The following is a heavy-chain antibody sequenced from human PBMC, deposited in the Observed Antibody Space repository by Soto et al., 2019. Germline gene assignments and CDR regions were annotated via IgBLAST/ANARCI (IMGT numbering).Heavy chain of an antibody. V-gene: IGHV4-4*07. Sequence: PSETLSLTCTVSGGSISSYYWSWIRQPAGKGLEWIGRIYTSGSTNYNPSLKSRVTMSVDTSKNQSSLKLSSVTAADTAVYYCARGEDDYVWGSYRSYYYYGMDVWGQGTTVTVSS. CDR2: IYTSGST. D-gene: IGHD3-16*02. CDR3: ARGEDDYVWGSYRSYYYYGMDV. J-gene: IGHJ6*02. CDR1: GGSISSYY.